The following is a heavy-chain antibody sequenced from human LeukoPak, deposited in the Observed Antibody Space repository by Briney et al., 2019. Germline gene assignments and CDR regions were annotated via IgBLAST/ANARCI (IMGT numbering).Heavy chain of an antibody. V-gene: IGHV3-11*01. Sequence: GGSLRLSCAASGFTFSDYYMSWIRQAPGKGLEWVSYISSSGSTIYYADSVKGRLTISRDNAKNSLYLQMNSLRAEDTAVYYCARDLTPYYDSSGYLDAFDIWGQGTMVTVSS. CDR2: ISSSGSTI. J-gene: IGHJ3*02. D-gene: IGHD3-22*01. CDR1: GFTFSDYY. CDR3: ARDLTPYYDSSGYLDAFDI.